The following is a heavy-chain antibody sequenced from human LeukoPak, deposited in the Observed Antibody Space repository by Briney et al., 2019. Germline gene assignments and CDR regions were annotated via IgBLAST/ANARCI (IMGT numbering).Heavy chain of an antibody. CDR2: IYPGDSDT. Sequence: GESLKISCKGSGYSFTSYWIGWVRQMPGKGLEWMGIIYPGDSDTRYSPSFQGQVTISADKSISTAYLQWSSLKASDTAMYYCARRRASFGEFLPVDYWGQGTLVTVSS. CDR3: ARRRASFGEFLPVDY. V-gene: IGHV5-51*01. J-gene: IGHJ4*02. D-gene: IGHD3-10*01. CDR1: GYSFTSYW.